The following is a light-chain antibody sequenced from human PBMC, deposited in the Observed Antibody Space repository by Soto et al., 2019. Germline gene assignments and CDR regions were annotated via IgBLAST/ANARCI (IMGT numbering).Light chain of an antibody. CDR1: QSVSSSY. V-gene: IGKV3-20*01. Sequence: EIVLTQSPGTLSLSPGERVTLSCRSSQSVSSSYLAWYQQKPGQAPRLLIYDASSRATGIPDRFSGSGSGTDFTLTISRLEPEDFAVYYCQQYGSSPNTFGQGNDWRL. J-gene: IGKJ5*01. CDR3: QQYGSSPNT. CDR2: DAS.